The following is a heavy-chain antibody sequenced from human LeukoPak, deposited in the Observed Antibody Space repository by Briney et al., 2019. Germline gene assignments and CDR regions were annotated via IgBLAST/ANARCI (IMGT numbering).Heavy chain of an antibody. CDR2: TRPSSGRT. D-gene: IGHD1-14*01. CDR3: AREGPETYNFDF. CDR1: GYSFTNYY. V-gene: IGHV1-46*01. J-gene: IGHJ4*02. Sequence: GASVKVSCKTSGYSFTNYYMHWVRQAPGQGPEWMGITRPSSGRTSSPQKFQGRVTMTWDMPTSTFYMELSSLTSDDTAVYYCAREGPETYNFDFWGQGTLVTVSS.